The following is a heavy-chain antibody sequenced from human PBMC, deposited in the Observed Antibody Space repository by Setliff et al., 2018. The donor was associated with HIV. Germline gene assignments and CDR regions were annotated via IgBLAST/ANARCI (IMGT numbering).Heavy chain of an antibody. CDR2: ISSSSSYI. J-gene: IGHJ4*02. Sequence: GGSLRLSCAASGFTFSSYSMNWVRQAPGKGLEWVSSISSSSSYIYYADSVKGRFTISRDNAKNSLYLQMSSLRAEDTAVYYCARNLLSGYFVYWGQGTPVTVSS. D-gene: IGHD3-22*01. CDR3: ARNLLSGYFVY. V-gene: IGHV3-21*01. CDR1: GFTFSSYS.